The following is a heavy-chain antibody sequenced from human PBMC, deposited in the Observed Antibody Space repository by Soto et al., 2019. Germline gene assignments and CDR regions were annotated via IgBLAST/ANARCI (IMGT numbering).Heavy chain of an antibody. CDR2: IWYDGSNK. CDR1: GFTFSSYG. V-gene: IGHV3-33*01. Sequence: TGGSLRLSCAASGFTFSSYGMHWVRQAPGKGLEWVAVIWYDGSNKYYADSVKGRFTISRDNSKNTLYLQMNSLRAEDTAVYYCARVDYGDYVADYWGQGTLVTVSS. CDR3: ARVDYGDYVADY. D-gene: IGHD4-17*01. J-gene: IGHJ4*02.